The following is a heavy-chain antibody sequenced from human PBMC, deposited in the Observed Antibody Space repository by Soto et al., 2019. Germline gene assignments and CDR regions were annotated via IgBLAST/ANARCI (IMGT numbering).Heavy chain of an antibody. Sequence: QVQLVESGGGVVQPGRSLRLSCAASGFTFSSYAMHWVRQAPGKGLEWVAVISYDGSNKYYADSVKGRFTISRDNSKNTLYLQMNSLRAEDTAVYYCARDNRRYYDFWSGPSFFPFDPWGQGTLVTVSS. D-gene: IGHD3-3*01. CDR1: GFTFSSYA. CDR2: ISYDGSNK. CDR3: ARDNRRYYDFWSGPSFFPFDP. V-gene: IGHV3-30-3*01. J-gene: IGHJ5*02.